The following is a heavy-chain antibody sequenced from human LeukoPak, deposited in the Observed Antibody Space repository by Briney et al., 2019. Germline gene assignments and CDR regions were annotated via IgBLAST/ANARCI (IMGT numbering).Heavy chain of an antibody. J-gene: IGHJ5*02. Sequence: GGPLRLSFAASGFTFSSYSMNWVRQAPGKGLEWVSSISSSSSYIYYADSVKGRFTISRDNAKNSLYLQMNSLRAEDTAVYYCARDIVARRNWFDPWGQGTLVTVSS. V-gene: IGHV3-21*01. D-gene: IGHD5-12*01. CDR3: ARDIVARRNWFDP. CDR2: ISSSSSYI. CDR1: GFTFSSYS.